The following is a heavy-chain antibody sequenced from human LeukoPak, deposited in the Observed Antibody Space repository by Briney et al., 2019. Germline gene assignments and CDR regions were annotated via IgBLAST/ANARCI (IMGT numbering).Heavy chain of an antibody. J-gene: IGHJ4*02. D-gene: IGHD3-22*01. CDR3: ATNPHYYDSSGYSS. V-gene: IGHV1-24*01. CDR2: FDPEDGET. CDR1: RYTLTELS. Sequence: ASVKVSCKVSRYTLTELSMHWVRQAPGKGLEWMGGFDPEDGETIYAQKFQGRVTMTEDTSTDTAYMELSSLRSEDTAVYYCATNPHYYDSSGYSSWGQGTLVTVSS.